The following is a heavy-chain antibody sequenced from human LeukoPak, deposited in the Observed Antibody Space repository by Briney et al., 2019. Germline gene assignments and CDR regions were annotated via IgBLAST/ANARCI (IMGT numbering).Heavy chain of an antibody. Sequence: ASVKVSCKASGYIFTAFYMHWVRQAPGQGLEWMGRINPDTGDTDYAQKFQGRVTMTEDTSTDTAYMELSSLRSEDTAVYYCATGGRELLGAFDIRGQGTMVTVSS. CDR1: GYIFTAFY. V-gene: IGHV1-2*02. J-gene: IGHJ3*02. CDR2: INPDTGDT. CDR3: ATGGRELLGAFDI. D-gene: IGHD1-26*01.